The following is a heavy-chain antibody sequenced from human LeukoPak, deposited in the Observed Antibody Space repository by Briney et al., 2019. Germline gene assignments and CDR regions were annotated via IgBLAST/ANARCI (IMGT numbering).Heavy chain of an antibody. J-gene: IGHJ5*02. CDR2: IYYSGST. D-gene: IGHD4-17*01. CDR3: TREYGDDNWFDP. V-gene: IGHV4-30-4*01. CDR1: GGSISSGDYY. Sequence: PSETLSLTCTVSGGSISSGDYYWSWIRQPPGEGLEWIGYIYYSGSTYYNPSLKSRVIISVDTSKNQFSLKLSSVTAADTAVYYCTREYGDDNWFDPWGQGTLVTVSS.